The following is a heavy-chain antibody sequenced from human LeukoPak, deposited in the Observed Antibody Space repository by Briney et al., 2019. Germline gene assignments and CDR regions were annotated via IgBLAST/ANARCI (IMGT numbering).Heavy chain of an antibody. J-gene: IGHJ6*02. V-gene: IGHV1-18*01. CDR2: ISAYNGNT. Sequence: ASVKVSCKASGYTFSSYGISWVRQAPGQGLEWMGWISAYNGNTKYAQKLQGRVTMTTDTSTSTAYMELRSLRSDDTAVYYCARDRDSSSFQYYYYYGMDVWGQGTTVTVSS. CDR3: ARDRDSSSFQYYYYYGMDV. CDR1: GYTFSSYG. D-gene: IGHD6-13*01.